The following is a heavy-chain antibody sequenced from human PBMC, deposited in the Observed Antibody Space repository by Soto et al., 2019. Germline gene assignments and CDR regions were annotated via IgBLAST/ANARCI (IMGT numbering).Heavy chain of an antibody. D-gene: IGHD5-12*01. J-gene: IGHJ6*04. CDR1: GFTVSSNY. CDR3: ARYRSGYSGYDGFVRGYYYGMDV. V-gene: IGHV3-53*01. Sequence: EVQLVESGGGLIQPGGSLRLSCAASGFTVSSNYMSWVRQAPGKGLEWVSVIYSGGSTYYADSVKGRFTIARDNTKNTLYLQMNSLSAEDTAVYYCARYRSGYSGYDGFVRGYYYGMDVWGRGTTVAV. CDR2: IYSGGST.